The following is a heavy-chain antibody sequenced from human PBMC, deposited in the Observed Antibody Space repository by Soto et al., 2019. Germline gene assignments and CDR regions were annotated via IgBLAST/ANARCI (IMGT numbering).Heavy chain of an antibody. V-gene: IGHV1-18*01. J-gene: IGHJ2*01. CDR3: ARVVYCSGRSCYYWYFDL. Sequence: QVQLVQSGAEVKKPGASVKVSCKASGYTFHSYGISWVRHAPGQGLEWMGWISAYNGNTNYAQQLQGRVTMTTDTSTSTAYMELMSRRSDDTAMYYCARVVYCSGRSCYYWYFDLWGRGTLFTVSS. CDR1: GYTFHSYG. D-gene: IGHD2-15*01. CDR2: ISAYNGNT.